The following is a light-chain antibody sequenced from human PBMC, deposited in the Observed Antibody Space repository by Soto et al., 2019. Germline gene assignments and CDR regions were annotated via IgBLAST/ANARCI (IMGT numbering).Light chain of an antibody. CDR2: AAS. V-gene: IGKV1-39*01. CDR1: QSVNTY. J-gene: IGKJ1*01. CDR3: QQGYSNPWT. Sequence: SASVGDRVTITCRASQSVNTYLHWYQQKAGQAPKLLIYAASNLQSGVPSRFSGRGSGTDFTLTVESLQPEDFATYYCQQGYSNPWTFGQGTKVDI.